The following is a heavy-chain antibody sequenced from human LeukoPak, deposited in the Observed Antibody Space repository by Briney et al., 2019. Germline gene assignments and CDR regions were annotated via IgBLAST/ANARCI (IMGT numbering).Heavy chain of an antibody. CDR1: GFTFSSYG. Sequence: GGSLRLSCAASGFTFSSYGMHWVRQAPGKGLEWVAVIWYDGSNKYYADSVKGRFTISRDNSKNTLYLQMNSLRAEDTAVYYCAREEYSSSHYYYGMDVWGQGTTVTVSS. CDR2: IWYDGSNK. D-gene: IGHD6-13*01. V-gene: IGHV3-33*01. J-gene: IGHJ6*02. CDR3: AREEYSSSHYYYGMDV.